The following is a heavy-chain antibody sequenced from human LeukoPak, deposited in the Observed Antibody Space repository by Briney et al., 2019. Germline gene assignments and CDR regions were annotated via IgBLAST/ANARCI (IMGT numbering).Heavy chain of an antibody. D-gene: IGHD4-23*01. V-gene: IGHV3-23*01. CDR3: AKGSDYGGNSDFDY. CDR1: GFTFSTYA. Sequence: TGGSLRLSCAASGFTFSTYAMSWVRQAPGKGLEWVSAISGSGGSTYYADSVKGRFTISRDNSKNTLYLQMNSLRAEDTAVYYCAKGSDYGGNSDFDYWGQGTLVTVSS. J-gene: IGHJ4*02. CDR2: ISGSGGST.